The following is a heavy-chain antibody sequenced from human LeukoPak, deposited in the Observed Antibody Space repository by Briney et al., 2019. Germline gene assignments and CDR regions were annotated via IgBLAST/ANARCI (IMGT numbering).Heavy chain of an antibody. CDR3: ARDLAPFSSSLDWFDP. V-gene: IGHV1-18*01. D-gene: IGHD6-13*01. J-gene: IGHJ5*02. Sequence: ASVKVSCKASGYTFTSYGISWVRQAPGQGLEWMGWISAYNGNTNYGQKLQGRVTMTTDTSTSTAYMELRSLRSDDTAVYYCARDLAPFSSSLDWFDPWGQGTLVTVSS. CDR2: ISAYNGNT. CDR1: GYTFTSYG.